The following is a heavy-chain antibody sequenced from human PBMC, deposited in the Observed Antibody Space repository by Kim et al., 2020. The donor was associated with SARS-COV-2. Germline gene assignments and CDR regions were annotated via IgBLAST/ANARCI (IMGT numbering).Heavy chain of an antibody. CDR2: IYYSGST. CDR3: ARSPSSWYYLGYPAWFDP. J-gene: IGHJ5*02. Sequence: SETLSLTCTVSGGSISSYYWSWIRQPPGKGLEWIGYIYYSGSTNYNPSLKSRVTISVDTSKNQFSLKLSSVTAAETAVYYCARSPSSWYYLGYPAWFDP. V-gene: IGHV4-59*01. CDR1: GGSISSYY. D-gene: IGHD6-13*01.